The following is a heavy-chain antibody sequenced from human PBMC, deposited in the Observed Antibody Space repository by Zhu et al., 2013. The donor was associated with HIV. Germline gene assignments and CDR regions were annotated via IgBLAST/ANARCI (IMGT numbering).Heavy chain of an antibody. CDR2: ISPIFGTT. J-gene: IGHJ4*02. Sequence: QVQLVQSGAEVKKPGSSVRVSCKASGGTFSNYAVSWVRQAPGQGLEWMGGISPIFGTTDYAQKFQGRVTITADRSTSTAYLELRSLRSDDTAVYYWARDRYYNLRGYYYESADWGQGTLVTVSS. D-gene: IGHD3-22*01. CDR1: GGTFSNYA. V-gene: IGHV1-69*06. CDR3: ARDRYYNLRGYYYESAD.